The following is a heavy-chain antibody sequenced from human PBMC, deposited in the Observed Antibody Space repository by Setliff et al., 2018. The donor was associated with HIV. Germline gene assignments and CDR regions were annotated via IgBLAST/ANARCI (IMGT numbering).Heavy chain of an antibody. CDR3: ARVSVSYYSPFDY. CDR2: LKSKRDGGAI. Sequence: GGSLRLSCAATGFTFNKAWMNWVRQAPGKGLEWVARLKSKRDGGAINYAAPVKGRFTVSVDDSGSTLYLQMNSLQTEDTAVYYCARVSVSYYSPFDYWGQGTLVTVSS. D-gene: IGHD1-26*01. J-gene: IGHJ4*02. V-gene: IGHV3-15*07. CDR1: GFTFNKAW.